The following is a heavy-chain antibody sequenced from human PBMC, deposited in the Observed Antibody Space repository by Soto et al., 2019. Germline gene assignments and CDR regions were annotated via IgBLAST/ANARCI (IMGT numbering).Heavy chain of an antibody. J-gene: IGHJ4*02. V-gene: IGHV3-15*01. Sequence: GGSLRLSCAASGFTFSNAWMSWVRQAPGKGLEWVGRIKSKTDGGTTDYAAPVKGRFTISRDDSKNTLYLQTNSLKTEDTAVYYFTRLTWELPPVPDYWGQGTLVTFSS. CDR2: IKSKTDGGTT. D-gene: IGHD1-26*01. CDR3: TRLTWELPPVPDY. CDR1: GFTFSNAW.